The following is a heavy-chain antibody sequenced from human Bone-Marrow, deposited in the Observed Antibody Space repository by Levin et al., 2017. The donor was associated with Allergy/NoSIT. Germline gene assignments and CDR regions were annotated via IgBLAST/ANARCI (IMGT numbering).Heavy chain of an antibody. CDR2: IWYDGSNK. CDR3: AREMDEDYYDSSGYYSDAFDI. D-gene: IGHD3-22*01. Sequence: AGGSLRLSCAASGFTFSSYGMHWVRQAPGKGLEWVAVIWYDGSNKYYADSVKGRFTISRDNSKNTLYLQMNSLRAEDTAVYYCAREMDEDYYDSSGYYSDAFDIWGQGTMVTVSS. V-gene: IGHV3-33*01. J-gene: IGHJ3*02. CDR1: GFTFSSYG.